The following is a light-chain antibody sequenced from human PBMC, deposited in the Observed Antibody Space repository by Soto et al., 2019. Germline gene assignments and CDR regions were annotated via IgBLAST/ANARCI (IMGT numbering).Light chain of an antibody. CDR3: QQYGSSPRVT. Sequence: VLTQSPGILSLSPGERATLSCRASQSVSSSYLAWYQQKPGQAPRLLIYGASSRATGIPDRFSGSGSGTDFTLTISRLEPEDFAVYYCQQYGSSPRVTFGQGTRLEIK. CDR1: QSVSSSY. J-gene: IGKJ5*01. CDR2: GAS. V-gene: IGKV3-20*01.